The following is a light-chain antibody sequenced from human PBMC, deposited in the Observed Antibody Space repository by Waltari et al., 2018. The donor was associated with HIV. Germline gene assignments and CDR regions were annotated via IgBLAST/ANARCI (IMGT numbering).Light chain of an antibody. CDR3: QTWGAGIQV. CDR2: LNSDGSH. CDR1: IGHSASA. Sequence: QLLLTQSPSASASLGASVRLTCPLRIGHSASAIKWHHQQPEKGPRFLMRLNSDGSHNKGDGISDRFSGSSSGAERYLTISSLQAEDEGDYHCQTWGAGIQVFGGGTKLTVL. V-gene: IGLV4-69*01. J-gene: IGLJ2*01.